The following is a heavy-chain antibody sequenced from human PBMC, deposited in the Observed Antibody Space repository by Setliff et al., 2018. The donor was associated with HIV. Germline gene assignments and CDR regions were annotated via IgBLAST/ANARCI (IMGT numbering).Heavy chain of an antibody. D-gene: IGHD3-10*01. CDR1: GFTFDDYA. Sequence: PGGSLRLSCAASGFTFDDYAMHWVRQVPGKGLEWVSLISWNGGSTYYAGSVRGRFAISRDNNKNFLYLQMSSLRTGDSALYYCARGPTGSGSAYLDFWGQGTLVTVSS. CDR2: ISWNGGST. CDR3: ARGPTGSGSAYLDF. V-gene: IGHV3-43D*03. J-gene: IGHJ4*02.